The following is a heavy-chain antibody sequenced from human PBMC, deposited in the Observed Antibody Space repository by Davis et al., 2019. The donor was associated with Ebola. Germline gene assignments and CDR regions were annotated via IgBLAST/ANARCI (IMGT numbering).Heavy chain of an antibody. CDR2: INWNGGST. CDR3: ARDGIVGATDVYYFDH. V-gene: IGHV3-20*04. Sequence: SLNISCPAPGFTFHDYGMSSVRQTPWNGLEWVSGINWNGGSTGYADSVKGRFTISRDNAKNSLYLQMNSLRAEDTALYYCARDGIVGATDVYYFDHWGQGILVTVSS. CDR1: GFTFHDYG. J-gene: IGHJ4*02. D-gene: IGHD1-26*01.